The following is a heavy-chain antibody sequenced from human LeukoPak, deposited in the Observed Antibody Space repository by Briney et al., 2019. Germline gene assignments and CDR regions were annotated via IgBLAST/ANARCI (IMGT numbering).Heavy chain of an antibody. CDR2: IYIGGST. Sequence: GGSLRLSCAASGFIVSSNYMSWVRQAPGKGLEWVSVIYIGGSTYYADSVKGRFTISRDNSKNTLYLQMNSLRAEDTAVYYCASGQHNFDYWGQGTLVTVSS. CDR1: GFIVSSNY. J-gene: IGHJ4*02. CDR3: ASGQHNFDY. V-gene: IGHV3-66*01.